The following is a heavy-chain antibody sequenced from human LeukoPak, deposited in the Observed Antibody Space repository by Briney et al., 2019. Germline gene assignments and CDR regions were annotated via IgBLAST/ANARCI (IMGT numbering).Heavy chain of an antibody. D-gene: IGHD3-22*01. CDR3: ARDRDYYDSSGPGAFDI. J-gene: IGHJ3*02. V-gene: IGHV4-59*01. CDR1: GGSISSYY. Sequence: PSETLSLTCTVSGGSISSYYWSWIRQPPGKGLEWIGYTYYSGSTNYNPSLKSRVTISVDTSKNQFSLKLSSVTAADTAVYYCARDRDYYDSSGPGAFDIWGQGTMVTVSS. CDR2: TYYSGST.